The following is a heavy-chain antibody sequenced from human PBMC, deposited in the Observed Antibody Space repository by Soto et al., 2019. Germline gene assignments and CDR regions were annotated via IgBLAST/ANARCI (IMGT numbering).Heavy chain of an antibody. Sequence: QVQLVQSGAEVKKPGSSVKVSCKASGGTFSSYAISWVRQAPGQGLEWMGGIIPIFGTANYAQKFQGRVTITADESSSTAYMELSSLRSEDTAVYYCARYQPLGELVVVPAAPGRFDPWGQGTLVTVFS. CDR1: GGTFSSYA. CDR2: IIPIFGTA. CDR3: ARYQPLGELVVVPAAPGRFDP. J-gene: IGHJ5*02. D-gene: IGHD2-2*01. V-gene: IGHV1-69*01.